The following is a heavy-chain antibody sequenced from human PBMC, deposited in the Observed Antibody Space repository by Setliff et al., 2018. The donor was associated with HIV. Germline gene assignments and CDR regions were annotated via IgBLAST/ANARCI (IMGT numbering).Heavy chain of an antibody. CDR2: IYTSGST. J-gene: IGHJ4*02. Sequence: SETLSLTCTVSGASINSGTYYWSWIRQPAGKGLQWIGRIYTSGSTYYSPSLNSRVTISLDTSKNQFSLRLSSVTAAGTAVFYCAREIRGTWGGPPYYFDYWGQRMLVTVS. CDR3: AREIRGTWGGPPYYFDY. V-gene: IGHV4-61*02. CDR1: GASINSGTYY. D-gene: IGHD7-27*01.